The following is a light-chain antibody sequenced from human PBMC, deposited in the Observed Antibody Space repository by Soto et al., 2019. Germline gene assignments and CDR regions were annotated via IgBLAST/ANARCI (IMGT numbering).Light chain of an antibody. CDR2: DAS. Sequence: EIVLTQSPATLSLSPGDRATLSCTASQSINNYLAWYQQKPGQAPRLLIYDASNRASGTPVRFSGYGSGTDFTLTISSLEPEDFAIYYCQQRTNWPPLTFGGGTRVE. CDR3: QQRTNWPPLT. V-gene: IGKV3-11*01. J-gene: IGKJ4*01. CDR1: QSINNY.